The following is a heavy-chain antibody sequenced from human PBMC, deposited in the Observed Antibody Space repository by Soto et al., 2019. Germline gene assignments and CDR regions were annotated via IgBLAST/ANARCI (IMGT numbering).Heavy chain of an antibody. Sequence: GGSLRLSCAASGFTFSSYAMSWVRQAPGKGLEWVSAISGSGGSTYYADSVKGRFTISRDNSKNTLYLQMNSLRAEDTAVYYCAKDSSFMSSGLLSGYWGQGTLVTVSS. D-gene: IGHD6-19*01. CDR3: AKDSSFMSSGLLSGY. CDR1: GFTFSSYA. V-gene: IGHV3-23*01. CDR2: ISGSGGST. J-gene: IGHJ4*02.